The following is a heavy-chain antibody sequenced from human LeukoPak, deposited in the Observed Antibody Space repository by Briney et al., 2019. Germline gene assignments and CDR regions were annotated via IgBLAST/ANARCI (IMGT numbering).Heavy chain of an antibody. Sequence: GGSLRLSCAASGFTFNNYAMSWVRQAPGKGLEWVSAISGSDAGTYYADSVKGRFTISRDNSKNTLYLQMNSLRAEDAAVYYCAKDHVVRGVIKRHYYMDVWGKGTTVTISS. V-gene: IGHV3-23*01. CDR2: ISGSDAGT. CDR3: AKDHVVRGVIKRHYYMDV. D-gene: IGHD3-10*01. J-gene: IGHJ6*03. CDR1: GFTFNNYA.